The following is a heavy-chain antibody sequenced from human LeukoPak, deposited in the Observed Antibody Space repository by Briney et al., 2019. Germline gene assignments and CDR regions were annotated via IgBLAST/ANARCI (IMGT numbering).Heavy chain of an antibody. Sequence: PGGSLRLSCAASGFTFSSYWMSWVRQAPGKGLEWVANTKQDGSEKYYVDSVKGRFTISRDNAKNSLYLQMNSLRAEDTAVYYCARVGSSSWYGAYNWFDPWGQGTLVTVSS. D-gene: IGHD6-13*01. CDR1: GFTFSSYW. CDR2: TKQDGSEK. CDR3: ARVGSSSWYGAYNWFDP. V-gene: IGHV3-7*01. J-gene: IGHJ5*02.